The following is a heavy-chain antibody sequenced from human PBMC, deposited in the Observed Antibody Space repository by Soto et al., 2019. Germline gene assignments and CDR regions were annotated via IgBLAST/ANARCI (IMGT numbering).Heavy chain of an antibody. V-gene: IGHV3-73*01. J-gene: IGHJ4*02. CDR3: TRQGGGSDSGYDRDY. CDR1: GFTFSGSA. CDR2: IRSKANSYAT. Sequence: GGSLRLSCAASGFTFSGSAMHWVRQASGKGLEWVGRIRSKANSYATAYAASVKGRFTISRDDSKNTAYLQMNSLKTEDTAVYYCTRQGGGSDSGYDRDYWGQGILVTVHS. D-gene: IGHD5-12*01.